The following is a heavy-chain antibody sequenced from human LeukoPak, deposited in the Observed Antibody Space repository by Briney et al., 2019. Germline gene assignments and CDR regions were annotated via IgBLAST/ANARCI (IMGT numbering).Heavy chain of an antibody. CDR2: INEDGSVK. Sequence: GGSLRLSCAASGFTFSTSWMTWVRQAPGKEPEWVGNINEDGSVKNYVDSVKGRFTTSRDNARNSLYLQIHSLRADDTAVYYCARNYGSGSQFDAFDIWGQGTMVTVSS. J-gene: IGHJ3*02. CDR1: GFTFSTSW. V-gene: IGHV3-7*01. CDR3: ARNYGSGSQFDAFDI. D-gene: IGHD3-10*01.